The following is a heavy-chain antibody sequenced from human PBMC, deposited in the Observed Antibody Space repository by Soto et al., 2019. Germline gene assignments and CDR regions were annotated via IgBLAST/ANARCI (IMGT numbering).Heavy chain of an antibody. CDR1: GFTFSSYA. Sequence: PGGSLRLSCAASGFTFSSYAMSWVRQAPGKGLEWVSAISGSGGSTYYADSVKGRFTISRDNAKNSLYLQMNSLRAEDTAVYYCARARYSSSSGYYYGMDVWGQGTTVTVSS. V-gene: IGHV3-23*01. J-gene: IGHJ6*02. CDR3: ARARYSSSSGYYYGMDV. D-gene: IGHD6-6*01. CDR2: ISGSGGST.